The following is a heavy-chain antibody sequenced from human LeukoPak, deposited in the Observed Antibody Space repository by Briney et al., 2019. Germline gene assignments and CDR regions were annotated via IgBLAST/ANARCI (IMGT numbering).Heavy chain of an antibody. Sequence: GGSLRLSCAASGSTFSSYAMSWVRQAPGKGLEWVSAISGSGGSTYYADSVKGRFTISRDNSKNTLYLQMNSLRAEDTAVYYCAKDPGPYYGSGKDYWGQGTLVTVSS. D-gene: IGHD3-10*01. CDR2: ISGSGGST. V-gene: IGHV3-23*01. J-gene: IGHJ4*02. CDR3: AKDPGPYYGSGKDY. CDR1: GSTFSSYA.